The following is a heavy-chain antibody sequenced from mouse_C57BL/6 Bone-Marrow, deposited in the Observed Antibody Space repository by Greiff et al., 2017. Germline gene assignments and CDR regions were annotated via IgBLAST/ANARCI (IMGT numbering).Heavy chain of an antibody. CDR1: GYTFTDYY. J-gene: IGHJ4*01. D-gene: IGHD1-1*01. CDR3: ARGITTVGDYAMDY. Sequence: VQLQQSGAELVRPGASVKLSCKASGYTFTDYYINWVKQRPGQGLEWIARIYPGSGNTYYNEKFKGKATLTAEKSSSTAYMQLSSLTSEDSAVYFCARGITTVGDYAMDYWGQGTSVTVSS. V-gene: IGHV1-76*01. CDR2: IYPGSGNT.